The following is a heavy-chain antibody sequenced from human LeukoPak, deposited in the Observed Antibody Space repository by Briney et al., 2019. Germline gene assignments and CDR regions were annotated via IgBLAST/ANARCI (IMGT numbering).Heavy chain of an antibody. D-gene: IGHD3-9*01. CDR1: GGPISSSSYY. Sequence: SETLSLTCTVSGGPISSSSYYWGWIRQPPGKGLEWIGSIYYSGSTYYNPSLKSRVTISVDTSKNQFSLKLSSVTAADTAVYYCARAYYDILTGYYLSAFDIWGQGTMVTVSS. CDR3: ARAYYDILTGYYLSAFDI. V-gene: IGHV4-39*01. J-gene: IGHJ3*02. CDR2: IYYSGST.